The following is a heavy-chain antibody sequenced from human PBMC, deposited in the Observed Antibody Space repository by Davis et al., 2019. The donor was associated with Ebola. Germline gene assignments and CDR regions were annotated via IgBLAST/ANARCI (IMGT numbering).Heavy chain of an antibody. J-gene: IGHJ2*01. CDR1: GYTFTSYG. CDR2: ISAYNGNT. V-gene: IGHV1-18*01. CDR3: ARDWFSGSYYWYFDL. D-gene: IGHD1-26*01. Sequence: ASVKVSCKASGYTFTSYGISWVRQAPGQGLEWMGWISAYNGNTNYAQKLQGRVTMTTDTSTSTVYMELSSLRAEDTAVYYCARDWFSGSYYWYFDLWGRGTLVTVSS.